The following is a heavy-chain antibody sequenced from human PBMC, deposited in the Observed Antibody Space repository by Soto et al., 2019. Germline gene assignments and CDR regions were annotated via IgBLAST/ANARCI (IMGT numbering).Heavy chain of an antibody. J-gene: IGHJ1*01. V-gene: IGHV3-74*01. CDR1: GFTFGPFW. D-gene: IGHD3-22*01. Sequence: GGSLRLSCAASGFTFGPFWMHWVRQAPGKGLVWLSHINSDGSTIVYADSVKGRFTISRDNAKNKLYLQMNSLRAEDTAVYYCARDRVESGYPEYFQHWGQGTLVTVSS. CDR2: INSDGSTI. CDR3: ARDRVESGYPEYFQH.